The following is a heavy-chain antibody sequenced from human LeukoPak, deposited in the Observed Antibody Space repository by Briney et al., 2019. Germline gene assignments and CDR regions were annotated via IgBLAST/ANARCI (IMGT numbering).Heavy chain of an antibody. CDR1: GFTFSSYA. Sequence: GGSLRLSCAASGFTFSSYAMHWVRQAPGKGLEWVAVISYDGSNKYYADSVKGRFTISRDNSKNTLYLQMNSLRAEDTAVYYCXXXXXXAVAGPDYWGQGTLVTVSS. CDR3: XXXXXXAVAGPDY. V-gene: IGHV3-30-3*01. J-gene: IGHJ4*02. D-gene: IGHD6-19*01. CDR2: ISYDGSNK.